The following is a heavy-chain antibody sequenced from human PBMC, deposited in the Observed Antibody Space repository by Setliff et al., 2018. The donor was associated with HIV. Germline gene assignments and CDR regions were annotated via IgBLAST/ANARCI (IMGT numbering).Heavy chain of an antibody. CDR3: VIRRNFDWLSKSGPFDD. D-gene: IGHD3-9*01. CDR2: IDESGTT. V-gene: IGHV4-4*02. CDR1: GASISTSRW. Sequence: SETLSLTCIVSGASISTSRWWSWVRQPPGKRPQWIGEIDESGTTNYNPSLKSRVTISVDTSKNQFSLKMNSVTAADTAVYYCVIRRNFDWLSKSGPFDDWGQGTLVTV. J-gene: IGHJ4*02.